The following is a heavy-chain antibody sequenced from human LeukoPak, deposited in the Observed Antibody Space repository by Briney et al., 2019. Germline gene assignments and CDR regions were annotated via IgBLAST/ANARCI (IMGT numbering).Heavy chain of an antibody. Sequence: GGSLRLSCAASAFTLSPYNMNWVRQAPGKGLEWISYISSSSSSIYYADSVKGRFTISRDNAKNSLYLQMNSLRDEDTAVYYCARGGDTSNWYPGYFDYWGQGALVTVSS. CDR1: AFTLSPYN. CDR3: ARGGDTSNWYPGYFDY. CDR2: ISSSSSSI. V-gene: IGHV3-48*02. J-gene: IGHJ4*02. D-gene: IGHD6-13*01.